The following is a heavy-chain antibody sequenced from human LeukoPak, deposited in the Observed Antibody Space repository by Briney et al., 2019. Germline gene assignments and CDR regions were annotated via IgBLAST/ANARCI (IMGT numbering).Heavy chain of an antibody. V-gene: IGHV4-38-2*02. CDR1: GYSISSGYY. D-gene: IGHD6-13*01. CDR3: ARDLYSSSWFDY. Sequence: SETLSLTCTVSGYSISSGYYWGWIRQPPGKGLEWIGSIYHSGSTYYNPSLKSRVTISVDTSKNQFSLKLSSVTAADTAVYYCARDLYSSSWFDYWGQGTLVTVSS. CDR2: IYHSGST. J-gene: IGHJ5*01.